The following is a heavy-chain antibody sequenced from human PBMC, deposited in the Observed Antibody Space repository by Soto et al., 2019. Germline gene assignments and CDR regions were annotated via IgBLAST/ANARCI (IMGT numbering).Heavy chain of an antibody. J-gene: IGHJ6*02. D-gene: IGHD3-3*01. Sequence: SETLSLTCAVYGGSFSGYYWSWIRQPPGKGLEWIGEINHSGSANYNPSLKSRVTISVDTSKNQFSLKLSSVTAADTAVYYCARMRFLEWGYGMDVWGQGTRVTVSS. CDR1: GGSFSGYY. CDR3: ARMRFLEWGYGMDV. V-gene: IGHV4-34*01. CDR2: INHSGSA.